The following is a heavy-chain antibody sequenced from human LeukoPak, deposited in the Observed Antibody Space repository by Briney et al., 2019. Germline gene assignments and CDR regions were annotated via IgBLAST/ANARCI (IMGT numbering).Heavy chain of an antibody. CDR3: ARDLVPGAVEDAFDI. D-gene: IGHD6-19*01. Sequence: PGGSLRPSCAASGFTFSSYGMSWVRQAPGKGLEWVSAISGSGGSTYYADSVKGRFTISRDNSKNTLYPQMNSLRAEDTAVYYCARDLVPGAVEDAFDIWGQGTMVTVSS. CDR2: ISGSGGST. J-gene: IGHJ3*02. CDR1: GFTFSSYG. V-gene: IGHV3-23*01.